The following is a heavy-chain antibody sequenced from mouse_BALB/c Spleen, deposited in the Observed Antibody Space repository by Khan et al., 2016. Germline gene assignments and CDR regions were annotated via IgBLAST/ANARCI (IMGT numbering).Heavy chain of an antibody. CDR2: INYSGST. D-gene: IGHD1-1*01. CDR1: GYSITSDYA. J-gene: IGHJ4*01. V-gene: IGHV3-2*02. Sequence: EVQLQESGPGLVKPSQSLSLTCTVTGYSITSDYAWNWIRQFPGNKLEWMGYINYSGSTRYNPSLKSRISITRDTSKNQFFLQLNCVTTEDTATYYCSRTWDYGSSYAMDYWGQGTSVTVSS. CDR3: SRTWDYGSSYAMDY.